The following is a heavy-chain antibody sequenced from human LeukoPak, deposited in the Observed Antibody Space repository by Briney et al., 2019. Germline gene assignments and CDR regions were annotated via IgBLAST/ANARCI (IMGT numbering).Heavy chain of an antibody. CDR3: ASSVRFGELRDAFDI. CDR1: GYTFTGYY. Sequence: ASVKVSCKASGYTFTGYYMHWVRQAPGQGLEWMGWISAYNGNTNYAQKLQGRVTMTTDTSTSTAYMELRSLRSDDTAVYYCASSVRFGELRDAFDIWGQGTMVTVSS. D-gene: IGHD3-10*01. CDR2: ISAYNGNT. V-gene: IGHV1-18*04. J-gene: IGHJ3*02.